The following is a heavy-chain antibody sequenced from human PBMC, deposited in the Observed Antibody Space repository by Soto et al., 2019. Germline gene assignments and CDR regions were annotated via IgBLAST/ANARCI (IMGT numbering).Heavy chain of an antibody. J-gene: IGHJ6*02. CDR2: INSDGSST. CDR3: ARAVTYYYYAMDV. Sequence: PGGSLRLSCAASGFTFSTNWMHWVRQAPGKGLVWVSRINSDGSSTRYADSVKGRFTISRDNTKNTLFLQMNSLRAEDTAVYYCARAVTYYYYAMDVRGQGTTVTVSS. CDR1: GFTFSTNW. V-gene: IGHV3-74*01. D-gene: IGHD4-17*01.